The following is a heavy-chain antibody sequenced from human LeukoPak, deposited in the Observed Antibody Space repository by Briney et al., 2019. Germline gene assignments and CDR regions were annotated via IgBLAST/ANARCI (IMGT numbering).Heavy chain of an antibody. CDR3: AELGVTMIGGV. J-gene: IGHJ6*04. V-gene: IGHV3-48*03. Sequence: WGSLRLFCGASGFPFSSYEMNWGRQVPGEGVGGVSYISSSGSTIYYADSVKGRFTISRDNAKNSLYLQMNSLRAEDTAVYYCAELGVTMIGGVWGKGTTVTISS. CDR2: ISSSGSTI. CDR1: GFPFSSYE. D-gene: IGHD3-10*02.